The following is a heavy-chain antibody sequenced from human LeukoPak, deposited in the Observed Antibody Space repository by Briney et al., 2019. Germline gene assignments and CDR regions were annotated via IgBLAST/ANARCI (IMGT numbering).Heavy chain of an antibody. J-gene: IGHJ3*02. Sequence: GGSLRLSCAASGFTFSDYYMSWIRQAPGKGLEWVSYISSSGSTIYYADSVKGRFTISRDNAKNSLYLQMNSLRAEDTAVCYCRSGPTRSDAFDIWGQGTMVTVSS. CDR3: RSGPTRSDAFDI. V-gene: IGHV3-11*04. CDR2: ISSSGSTI. CDR1: GFTFSDYY. D-gene: IGHD5-12*01.